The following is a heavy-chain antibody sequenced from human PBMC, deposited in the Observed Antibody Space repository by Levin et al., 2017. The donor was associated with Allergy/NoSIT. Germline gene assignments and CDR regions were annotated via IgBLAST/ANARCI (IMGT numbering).Heavy chain of an antibody. CDR1: GGSFSGYY. D-gene: IGHD3-10*01. V-gene: IGHV4-34*01. J-gene: IGHJ4*02. Sequence: SQTLSLTCAVYGGSFSGYYWSWIRQPPGKGLEWIGEINHSGSTNYNPSLKSRVTISVDTSKNQFSLKLSSVTAADTAVYYCARDGSGSYYRREKAVYWGQGTLVTVSS. CDR3: ARDGSGSYYRREKAVY. CDR2: INHSGST.